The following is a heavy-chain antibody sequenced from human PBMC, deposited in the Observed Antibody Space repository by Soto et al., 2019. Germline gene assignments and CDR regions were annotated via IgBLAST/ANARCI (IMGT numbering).Heavy chain of an antibody. D-gene: IGHD6-13*01. CDR3: AKEASYSSSYYYYCMDV. V-gene: IGHV3-30*18. Sequence: GGSLRLSCAASGFTFSSYGMHWVRQAPGKGLEWVAVISYDGSNKYYADSVKGRFTISRDNSKNTLYLQMNSLRAEDTAVYYCAKEASYSSSYYYYCMDVWGQGTTVTVSS. CDR1: GFTFSSYG. CDR2: ISYDGSNK. J-gene: IGHJ6*02.